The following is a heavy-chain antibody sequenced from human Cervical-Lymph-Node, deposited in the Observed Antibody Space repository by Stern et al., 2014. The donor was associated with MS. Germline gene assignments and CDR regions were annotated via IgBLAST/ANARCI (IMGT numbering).Heavy chain of an antibody. CDR2: IGLGGATK. J-gene: IGHJ4*02. CDR3: AKCHYFDANGYFYIDFFDT. Sequence: EVQLEESGGGLVQPGGSLRLSCAAAGFTFKNYVMTWVRQVPGKGLEWVASIGLGGATKFYADSVKGRFTISRDNSENTLSLQMSSLRAEDTAVYYCAKCHYFDANGYFYIDFFDTWGQGALVTVSS. V-gene: IGHV3-23*04. CDR1: GFTFKNYV. D-gene: IGHD3-22*01.